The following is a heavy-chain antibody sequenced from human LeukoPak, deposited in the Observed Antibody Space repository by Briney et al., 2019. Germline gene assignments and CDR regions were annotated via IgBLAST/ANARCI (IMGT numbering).Heavy chain of an antibody. CDR2: ISSSSSYI. J-gene: IGHJ4*02. V-gene: IGHV3-21*01. CDR3: ARDGYSYGPFDY. CDR1: GFTFSSYS. D-gene: IGHD5-18*01. Sequence: PGGSLRLSCAASGFTFSSYSMNWVRQAPGKGLEWVSSISSSSSYIYYVDSVKGRFTISRDNAKNSLYLQMNSLRAEDTAVYYCARDGYSYGPFDYWGQGTLVTVSS.